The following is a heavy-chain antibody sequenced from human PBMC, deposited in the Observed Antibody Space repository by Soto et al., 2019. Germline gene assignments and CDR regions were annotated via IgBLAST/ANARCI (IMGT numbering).Heavy chain of an antibody. CDR3: AKDTYYYDRSGYYTYDH. D-gene: IGHD3-22*01. Sequence: PWSSLTLSCAASGFTFSSYGVHWVRQAPGKALEWVASVSYDGSNKHYGDSVKGRFTISRDNSRNTLDLQMNSLRAEDTAVYYCAKDTYYYDRSGYYTYDHWGQGTQVTVSS. CDR2: VSYDGSNK. J-gene: IGHJ4*02. CDR1: GFTFSSYG. V-gene: IGHV3-30*18.